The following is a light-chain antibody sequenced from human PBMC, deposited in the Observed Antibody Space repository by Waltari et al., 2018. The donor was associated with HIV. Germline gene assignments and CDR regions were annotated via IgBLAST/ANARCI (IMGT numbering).Light chain of an antibody. CDR1: QSLVYSDGNTY. Sequence: DVVMTQSPLSLPVTLGQPASISCRSSQSLVYSDGNTYLSWFQQRPGQSPRRLVYKVSKRDSGVPDRFSGSGSGTGFTLKISRVEAEDVGVYYCMQGTHWPYTFGQGTKLEIK. CDR3: MQGTHWPYT. J-gene: IGKJ2*01. CDR2: KVS. V-gene: IGKV2-30*01.